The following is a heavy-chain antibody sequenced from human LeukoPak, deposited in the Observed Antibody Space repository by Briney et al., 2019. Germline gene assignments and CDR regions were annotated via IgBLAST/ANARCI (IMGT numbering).Heavy chain of an antibody. CDR1: GYTFTSYG. Sequence: ASVKVSCKASGYTFTSYGISWVRQAPGQGLEWMGWISAYSGNTNYAQKLQGRVTVTTDTSTSTAYMELRSLRSDDTAVYYCARYLWFGEFPSDPSGMFYGMDVWGKGTTVTVSS. CDR2: ISAYSGNT. CDR3: ARYLWFGEFPSDPSGMFYGMDV. D-gene: IGHD3-10*01. J-gene: IGHJ6*04. V-gene: IGHV1-18*04.